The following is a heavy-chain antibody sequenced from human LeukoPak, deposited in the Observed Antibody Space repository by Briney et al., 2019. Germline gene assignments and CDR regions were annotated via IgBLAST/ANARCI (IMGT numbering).Heavy chain of an antibody. V-gene: IGHV4-59*12. CDR1: GGSISSYY. CDR3: ARYSGLGYCSSTSCYGFDY. Sequence: PSETLSLTCTVSGGSISSYYWSWIRQPPGKGLEWIGYIYYSGSTNYNPSLKSRVTISVDTSKNQFSLKLSSVTAADTAVHYCARYSGLGYCSSTSCYGFDYWGQGTLVTVSS. CDR2: IYYSGST. D-gene: IGHD2-2*01. J-gene: IGHJ4*02.